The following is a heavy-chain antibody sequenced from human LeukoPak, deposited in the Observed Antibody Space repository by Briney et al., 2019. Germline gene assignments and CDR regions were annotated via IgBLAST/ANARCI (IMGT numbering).Heavy chain of an antibody. CDR3: ARGIYGHEVD. V-gene: IGHV4-34*01. D-gene: IGHD2/OR15-2a*01. CDR2: INHSGST. J-gene: IGHJ4*02. CDR1: GGSFSGYY. Sequence: SETLSLTCAVYGGSFSGYYWSWIRQPPGKGLEWIGEINHSGSTNYNPSLKSRVTISVDTSKNQSSLKLSSVTAADTAVYCCARGIYGHEVDWGQGTLVTVSS.